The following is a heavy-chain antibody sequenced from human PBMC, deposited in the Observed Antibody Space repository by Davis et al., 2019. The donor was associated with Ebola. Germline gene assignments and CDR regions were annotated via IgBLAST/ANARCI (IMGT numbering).Heavy chain of an antibody. CDR2: ISWNSGSI. V-gene: IGHV3-9*01. J-gene: IGHJ4*02. CDR3: ASGGYFGLGTYYNAAPFYY. D-gene: IGHD3-10*01. Sequence: SLKISCAASGFTFDDYAMHWVRQAPGKGLEWVSGISWNSGSIGYADSVKGRFTISRDNAKNSLYLQMNSLRPDDTALYYCASGGYFGLGTYYNAAPFYYWGQGTLVTVSS. CDR1: GFTFDDYA.